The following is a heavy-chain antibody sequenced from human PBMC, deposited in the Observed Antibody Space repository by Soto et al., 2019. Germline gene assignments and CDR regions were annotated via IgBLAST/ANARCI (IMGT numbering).Heavy chain of an antibody. V-gene: IGHV1-2*02. CDR2: INPNSGGT. CDR1: GYTFTGYY. Sequence: ASVKVSCKASGYTFTGYYMHWVRQAPGQGLEWMGWINPNSGGTNYAQKFQGRVTMTRDTSISTAYMELSRLRSDDTAVYYCARDMVGTTHLNSFDPWGQRTLVTVSS. D-gene: IGHD1-7*01. CDR3: ARDMVGTTHLNSFDP. J-gene: IGHJ5*02.